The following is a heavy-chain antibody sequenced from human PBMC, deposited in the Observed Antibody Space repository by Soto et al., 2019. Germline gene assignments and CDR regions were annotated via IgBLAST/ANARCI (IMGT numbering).Heavy chain of an antibody. CDR1: GFTFSSFA. J-gene: IGHJ4*02. D-gene: IGHD3-16*02. V-gene: IGHV3-23*01. CDR2: VSGSSGHT. Sequence: EVQLLESGGGLVQPGGSLGLSCAASGFTFSSFALKWVRQGPGKGLEWVSAVSGSSGHTDYADSVWGRFIIARDTSKNTLYLQMDSLSADDTAVYYCARGPSEYIWGSYLRYCDSWGQGSVVSVSS. CDR3: ARGPSEYIWGSYLRYCDS.